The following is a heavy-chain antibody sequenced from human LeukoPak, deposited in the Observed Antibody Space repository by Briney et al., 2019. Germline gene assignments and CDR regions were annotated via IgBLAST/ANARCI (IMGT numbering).Heavy chain of an antibody. D-gene: IGHD6-13*01. CDR2: ISYDGSNK. V-gene: IGHV3-30*04. CDR3: ARDGRAAGKRGYYYYMDV. Sequence: GGSLRLSCAASGFTFSSYAMHWVRQAPGKGLEWVAVISYDGSNKYYADSVKGRFTISRDNSKNTLYLQMNSLRAEDTAVYYCARDGRAAGKRGYYYYMDVWGKGTTVTVSS. CDR1: GFTFSSYA. J-gene: IGHJ6*03.